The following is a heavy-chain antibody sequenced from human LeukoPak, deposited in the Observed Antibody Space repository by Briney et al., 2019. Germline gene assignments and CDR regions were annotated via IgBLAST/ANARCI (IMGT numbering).Heavy chain of an antibody. CDR3: ARDHNYAFDN. V-gene: IGHV3-48*01. J-gene: IGHJ4*02. CDR1: GFPFIEYS. D-gene: IGHD1-1*01. Sequence: PGGSLRLSCTASGFPFIEYSMNGVRQVPGKGLEWISYICIDSGNTKYADPVRGRFTISADKAKNSLYLQMNSLRVEDTAVYYCARDHNYAFDNWGQGTLVSVAS. CDR2: ICIDSGNT.